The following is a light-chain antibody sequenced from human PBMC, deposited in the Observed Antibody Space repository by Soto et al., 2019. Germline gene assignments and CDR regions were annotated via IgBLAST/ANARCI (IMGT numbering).Light chain of an antibody. CDR1: QSVSSN. CDR2: GAS. J-gene: IGKJ1*01. Sequence: EIVMTQSPATLSVSQGERATLSCRAGQSVSSNLALYQQKPGQAPRLLIYGASTRATGIPARFSGSGSGTEFTLTISILQSEDFAVYDCQQYNNWPPWTFGQGTKVDIK. V-gene: IGKV3-15*01. CDR3: QQYNNWPPWT.